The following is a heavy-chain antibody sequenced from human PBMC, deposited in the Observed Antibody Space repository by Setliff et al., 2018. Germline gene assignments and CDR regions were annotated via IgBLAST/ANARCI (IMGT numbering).Heavy chain of an antibody. CDR1: GNGFTDLW. J-gene: IGHJ3*02. Sequence: GESLKISCQVSGNGFTDLWIAWVRQTPGKGLEWMGIIHPADYDTRYSPSLQGQVTFSADRSISTAYLQWSSLKASDTAMYYCARLGAPASHDAFDIWGQGTMVTVSS. CDR2: IHPADYDT. V-gene: IGHV5-51*01. D-gene: IGHD6-25*01. CDR3: ARLGAPASHDAFDI.